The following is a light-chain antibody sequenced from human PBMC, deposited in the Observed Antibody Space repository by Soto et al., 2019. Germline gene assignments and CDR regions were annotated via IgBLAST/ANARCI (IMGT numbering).Light chain of an antibody. J-gene: IGLJ1*01. CDR2: QGY. V-gene: IGLV2-23*01. CDR1: SSDVGKYNL. CDR3: CAYATTYTYV. Sequence: QSVLAQPASVSGSPGQSITISCTGTSSDVGKYNLVSWYQQHPGKAPKVMILQGYKRPSGVSNRFSGSKFGNTASLTISGLQAEEEADYYCCAYATTYTYVFGTGTKVTVL.